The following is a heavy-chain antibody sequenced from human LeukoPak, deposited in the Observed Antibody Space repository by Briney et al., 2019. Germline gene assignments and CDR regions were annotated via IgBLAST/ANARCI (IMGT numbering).Heavy chain of an antibody. CDR1: GGSFSGYY. Sequence: PSETLSLTCAVYGGSFSGYYWSWIRQPPGKGLEWIGEINHSGSTNYNPSLKSRVTISVDTSKNQFSLKLSSVTAADTAVYYCARDSGNVYSSSWYGYDYWGQGTLVTVSS. CDR3: ARDSGNVYSSSWYGYDY. J-gene: IGHJ4*02. CDR2: INHSGST. D-gene: IGHD6-13*01. V-gene: IGHV4-34*01.